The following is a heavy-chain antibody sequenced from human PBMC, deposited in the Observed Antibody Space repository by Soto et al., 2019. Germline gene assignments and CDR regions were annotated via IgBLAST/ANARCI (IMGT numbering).Heavy chain of an antibody. CDR2: IYYSGST. CDR3: ARGGELTGWESALDY. CDR1: GGSISSYY. D-gene: IGHD1-26*01. J-gene: IGHJ4*02. V-gene: IGHV4-59*01. Sequence: SETLSLTCTVSGGSISSYYWSWIRQPPGKGLEWIWYIYYSGSTNYNPSLKSRVTISVDTSKNQFSLKLSSVTAADTAVYYCARGGELTGWESALDYWGQGTLVTVSS.